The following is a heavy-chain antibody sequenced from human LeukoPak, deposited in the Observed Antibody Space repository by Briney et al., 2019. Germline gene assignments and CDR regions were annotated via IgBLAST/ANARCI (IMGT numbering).Heavy chain of an antibody. D-gene: IGHD2-15*01. Sequence: ASVKVSCKASGYTFTGYYMHWVRQAPGQGLEWMGWINPNSGGTNYAQKFQGRVTMTRDTSISTAYMELSRLRSDDTAVYYCATDYCSGGSCYPRNYYYYGMDVWGQGTTVTVSS. J-gene: IGHJ6*02. CDR3: ATDYCSGGSCYPRNYYYYGMDV. CDR1: GYTFTGYY. CDR2: INPNSGGT. V-gene: IGHV1-2*02.